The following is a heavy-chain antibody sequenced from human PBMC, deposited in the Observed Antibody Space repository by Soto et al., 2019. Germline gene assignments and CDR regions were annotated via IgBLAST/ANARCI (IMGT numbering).Heavy chain of an antibody. Sequence: GESLKSSCKGSGYSFTSYWIGWVRQMPGKGLEWMGIIYPGDSDTRYSPSFQGQVTISADKSISTAYLQWSSLKASDTAMYYCARLDTEGGSNYCYGMAVWGQGTTVTVSS. J-gene: IGHJ6*02. CDR2: IYPGDSDT. D-gene: IGHD5-18*01. CDR1: GYSFTSYW. CDR3: ARLDTEGGSNYCYGMAV. V-gene: IGHV5-51*01.